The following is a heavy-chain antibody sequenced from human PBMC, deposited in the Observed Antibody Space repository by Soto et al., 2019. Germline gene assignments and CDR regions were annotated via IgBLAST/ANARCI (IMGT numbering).Heavy chain of an antibody. Sequence: GGSLRLSCAASGFTFSSYGMHWVRQAPGKGLEWVAVIWYDGSNKYYADSVKGRFTISRDNSKNTLYLQMNSLRAEDTAVYYCARNLFQSYSSSSNSYYGMDVWGQGTTVTVSS. CDR1: GFTFSSYG. V-gene: IGHV3-33*01. D-gene: IGHD6-6*01. CDR3: ARNLFQSYSSSSNSYYGMDV. J-gene: IGHJ6*02. CDR2: IWYDGSNK.